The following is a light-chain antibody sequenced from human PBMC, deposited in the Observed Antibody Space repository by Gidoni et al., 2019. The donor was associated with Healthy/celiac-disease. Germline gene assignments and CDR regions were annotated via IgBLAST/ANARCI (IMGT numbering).Light chain of an antibody. CDR1: SSDVGGYKY. CDR2: EVS. J-gene: IGLJ3*02. CDR3: ISYTSSSTLV. Sequence: QSALTQPASVSGSPGQSITISCTGTSSDVGGYKYVSWYQKHPVKAPKLMIYEVSNRPSGVSNRVSGSKSGNTASLTISGLQAEDEADYYFISYTSSSTLVFGGGTKLSV. V-gene: IGLV2-14*01.